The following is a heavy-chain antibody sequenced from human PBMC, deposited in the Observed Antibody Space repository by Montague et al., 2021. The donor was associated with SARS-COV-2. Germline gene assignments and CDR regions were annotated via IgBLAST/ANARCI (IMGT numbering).Heavy chain of an antibody. CDR1: GFTFSSYW. CDR2: IKQDGSEK. CDR3: ARDRGSYYDFWSGYWYMDV. V-gene: IGHV3-7*01. J-gene: IGHJ6*03. D-gene: IGHD3-3*01. Sequence: FLRLSCAASGFTFSSYWMSWVRQAPGKGLEWVANIKQDGSEKYYXDSVKGRFTISRDNAKNSLYLQMNSLRAEDTAVYYCARDRGSYYDFWSGYWYMDVWGKGTTVTVSS.